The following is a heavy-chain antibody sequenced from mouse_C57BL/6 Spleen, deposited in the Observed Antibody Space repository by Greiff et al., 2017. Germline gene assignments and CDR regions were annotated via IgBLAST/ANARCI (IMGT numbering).Heavy chain of an antibody. CDR2: IDPSDSYT. D-gene: IGHD1-1*01. J-gene: IGHJ2*01. CDR1: GYTFTSYW. V-gene: IGHV1-69*01. Sequence: QVQLQQPGAELVMPGASVKLSCKASGYTFTSYWMHWVKQRPGQGLEWIGEIDPSDSYTNYNQKFKGKSTLTVDKSSSTAYMQLSSLTSEDSAVYYCARGPLYGSSYYFDYWGQGTTLTVSS. CDR3: ARGPLYGSSYYFDY.